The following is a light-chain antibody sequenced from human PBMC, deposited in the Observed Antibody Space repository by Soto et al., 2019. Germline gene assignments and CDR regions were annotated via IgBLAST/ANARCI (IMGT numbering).Light chain of an antibody. CDR1: QGISTF. V-gene: IGKV1D-16*01. J-gene: IGKJ5*01. Sequence: DIQLTQSPSSLSASVGDRVTITCRASQGISTFLAWYQQKPGKAPKSLIKTASTLQSGVTSRFSGSGSETALTLTTSSAQPADFASYYCQQYSSGPRTFGQGTRLEVK. CDR3: QQYSSGPRT. CDR2: TAS.